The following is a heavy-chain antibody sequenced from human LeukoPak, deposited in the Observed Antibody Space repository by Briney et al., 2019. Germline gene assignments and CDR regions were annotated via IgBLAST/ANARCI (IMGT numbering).Heavy chain of an antibody. Sequence: GGSLRLSCAASGFTFSNAWMSWGRQAPGKGLEWVGRIKSKTDGGTTDYAAPVKGRFTISRDDSKNTLYLQMNSLKTEDTAVYYCTTRGFVVVVAATEYFDYWGQGTLVTVSS. CDR3: TTRGFVVVVAATEYFDY. CDR1: GFTFSNAW. J-gene: IGHJ4*02. V-gene: IGHV3-15*01. D-gene: IGHD2-15*01. CDR2: IKSKTDGGTT.